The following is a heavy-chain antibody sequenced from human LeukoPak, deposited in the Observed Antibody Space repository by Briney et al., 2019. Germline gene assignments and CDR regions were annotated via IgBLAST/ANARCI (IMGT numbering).Heavy chain of an antibody. CDR3: ARAEYYFDY. CDR1: GGSISSGGYS. CDR2: IYHSGST. V-gene: IGHV4-30-2*01. Sequence: SETLSLTCAVSGGSISSGGYSWSWIRQPPGKGLEWIGYIYHSGSTYYNPSLKSRVTISVDRSKNQFSLKLSSVTAADTAVYYCARAEYYFDYWGQGTLVTVSS. J-gene: IGHJ4*02.